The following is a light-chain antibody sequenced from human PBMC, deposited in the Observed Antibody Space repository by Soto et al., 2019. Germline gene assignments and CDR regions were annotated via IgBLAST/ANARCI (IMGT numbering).Light chain of an antibody. CDR2: TAS. J-gene: IGKJ4*01. CDR3: QQTTTFPLT. V-gene: IGKV1D-12*01. CDR1: QGVSTW. Sequence: DIQMTQSPSSVSASVGDRVTVTCRASQGVSTWLAWYQQKPGKAPNLLIYTASSLQSGVPSRFSGSGSGTDFTLTISSLLPEDFATYYCQQTTTFPLTFGGGTKVEI.